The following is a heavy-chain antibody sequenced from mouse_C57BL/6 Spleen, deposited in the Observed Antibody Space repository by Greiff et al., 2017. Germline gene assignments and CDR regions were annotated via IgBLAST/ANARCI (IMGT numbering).Heavy chain of an antibody. V-gene: IGHV1-55*01. D-gene: IGHD2-3*01. CDR2: IYPGSGST. J-gene: IGHJ4*01. CDR3: EREGDGPYYAMDY. Sequence: QVQLKQPGAELVKPGASVKMSCKASGYTFTSYWITWVKQRPGQGLEWIGDIYPGSGSTNYNEKFKSKATLTVDTSSSTAYLQLSSLTSEDSAVYYCEREGDGPYYAMDYWGQGTAVTVSS. CDR1: GYTFTSYW.